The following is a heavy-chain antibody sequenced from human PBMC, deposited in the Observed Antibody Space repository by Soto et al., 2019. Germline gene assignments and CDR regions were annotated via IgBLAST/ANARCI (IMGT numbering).Heavy chain of an antibody. CDR3: ARRPRSGYYPDAFDI. J-gene: IGHJ3*02. V-gene: IGHV5-51*01. CDR2: IYPGDSDT. D-gene: IGHD3-3*01. CDR1: GYTFSNYW. Sequence: GESLKISCQGSGYTFSNYWIGWVRQMPGKGLECMGIIYPGDSDTTYSPSFQGQVTISADKSTSTAYLQWRSLRASDTAMYCCARRPRSGYYPDAFDIWGQGTMVTVSS.